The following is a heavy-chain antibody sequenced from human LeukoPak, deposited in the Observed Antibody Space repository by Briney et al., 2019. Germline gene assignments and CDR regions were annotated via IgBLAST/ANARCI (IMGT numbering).Heavy chain of an antibody. J-gene: IGHJ4*02. CDR2: FYYSGSP. V-gene: IGHV4-39*01. D-gene: IGHD5-18*01. CDR1: GASVSSSSYY. Sequence: SETLSLTCTVSGASVSSSSYYWGWIRQPPGEGLEWIGSFYYSGSPYYNPSLKSRLTISVDRSKNQFSLKLGSVTAADTAVYYCSCGYSYGSNDYWGQGTLVTVSS. CDR3: SCGYSYGSNDY.